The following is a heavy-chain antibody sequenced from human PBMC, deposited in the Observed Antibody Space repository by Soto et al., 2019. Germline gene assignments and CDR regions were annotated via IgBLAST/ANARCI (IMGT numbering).Heavy chain of an antibody. CDR1: GFTFSSYA. CDR2: ISYDGSNK. Sequence: QVQLVESGGGVVQPGRSLRLSCAASGFTFSSYAMHWVRQAPGKGLEWVAVISYDGSNKYYADSVKGRFTISRDNSKNTLYLQMNSLRAEDTAVYYCGRDGPCPFDYWGEGTLVTVSS. CDR3: GRDGPCPFDY. J-gene: IGHJ4*02. V-gene: IGHV3-30-3*01.